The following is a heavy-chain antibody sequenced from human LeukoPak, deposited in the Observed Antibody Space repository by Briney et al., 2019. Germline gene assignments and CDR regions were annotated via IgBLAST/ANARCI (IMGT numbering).Heavy chain of an antibody. CDR1: GDSVSSNSAA. CDR3: AKGYCRNTSCYAFEYYYGMDV. Sequence: SQTLSLTCAISGDSVSSNSAAWNWIRQSPSRGLDWLGRTYFRSKWYNDYALSVKSRITINPDTSKNQFSLQLNSVTPEDTAVYYCAKGYCRNTSCYAFEYYYGMDVWGQGTTVTVSS. V-gene: IGHV6-1*01. CDR2: TYFRSKWYN. D-gene: IGHD2-2*01. J-gene: IGHJ6*02.